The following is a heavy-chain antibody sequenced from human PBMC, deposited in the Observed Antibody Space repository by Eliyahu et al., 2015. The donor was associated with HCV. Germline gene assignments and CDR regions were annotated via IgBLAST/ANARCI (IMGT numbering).Heavy chain of an antibody. CDR1: GXSISSYY. Sequence: QVQLQESGPGLVKPSETLSLTCTVSGXSISSYYWSWIRQPAGKGLEWIGRIYTSGSTNYNPSLKSRVTMSVDTSKNQFSLKLSSVTAADTAVYYCARAACSGGSCYSKWFDPWGQGTLVTVSS. CDR2: IYTSGST. V-gene: IGHV4-4*07. J-gene: IGHJ5*02. D-gene: IGHD2-15*01. CDR3: ARAACSGGSCYSKWFDP.